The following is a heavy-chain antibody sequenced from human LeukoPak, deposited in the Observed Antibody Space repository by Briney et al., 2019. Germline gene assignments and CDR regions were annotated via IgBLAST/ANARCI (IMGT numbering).Heavy chain of an antibody. V-gene: IGHV3-23*01. CDR3: AKASGIAARPHYYYYMDV. CDR1: GFTFSSYA. Sequence: GGSLRLSCAASGFTFSSYAMSWVRQAPGKGLEWVSAISGCGGSTYYADSVKGRFTISRDNSKNTLYLQMNSLRAEDTAVYYCAKASGIAARPHYYYYMDVWGKGTTVTVSS. J-gene: IGHJ6*03. CDR2: ISGCGGST. D-gene: IGHD6-6*01.